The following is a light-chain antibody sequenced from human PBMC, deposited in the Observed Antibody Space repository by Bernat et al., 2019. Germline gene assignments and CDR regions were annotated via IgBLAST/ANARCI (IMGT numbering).Light chain of an antibody. V-gene: IGKV1-9*01. CDR3: QQLDKFPIT. CDR1: QVIGTY. Sequence: DIQLTQSPSFLSAYVGDRVTITCRASQVIGTYLAWYHQKPGKAPHLLIYGASTLQSGVPSRFSGSGSGTEFTLTISSLQPEDSATYYCQQLDKFPITFGQGTRLEIK. J-gene: IGKJ5*01. CDR2: GAS.